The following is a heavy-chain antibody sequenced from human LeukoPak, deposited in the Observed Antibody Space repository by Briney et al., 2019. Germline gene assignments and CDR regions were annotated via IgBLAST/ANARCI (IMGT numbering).Heavy chain of an antibody. J-gene: IGHJ4*02. CDR1: GGSISSSSYS. Sequence: SSETLSLTCTVSGGSISSSSYSWGWIRQPPGKGLEWIGSMYNSESTYYNPSLMSRATMSVDTSKNQFSLKLNSVTAADTAVYYCARVRYDFWSGYSQPIDYWGQGILVTVSS. V-gene: IGHV4-39*07. CDR3: ARVRYDFWSGYSQPIDY. CDR2: MYNSEST. D-gene: IGHD3-3*01.